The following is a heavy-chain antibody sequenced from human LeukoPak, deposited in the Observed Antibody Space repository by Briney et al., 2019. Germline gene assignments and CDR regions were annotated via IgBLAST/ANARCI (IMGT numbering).Heavy chain of an antibody. D-gene: IGHD1-7*01. J-gene: IGHJ4*02. V-gene: IGHV1-18*01. CDR2: VGTYNRKT. Sequence: ASVKVSCKASGYAFSSYGIGWVRQALGQGLEWMGWVGTYNRKTNYSQKFQGRVTMTTGTSTNTAYLELRTLRSDDTAVYYCARGAPRGVWNFYFDYWGQGTLVTVSS. CDR1: GYAFSSYG. CDR3: ARGAPRGVWNFYFDY.